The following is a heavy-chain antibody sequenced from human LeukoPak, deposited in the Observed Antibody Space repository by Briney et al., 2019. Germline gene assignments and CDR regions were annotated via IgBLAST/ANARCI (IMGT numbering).Heavy chain of an antibody. D-gene: IGHD5-24*01. Sequence: ASVKVSCKASGYTFTSCYMHWVRQAPGQGLEWMGIINPSGGSTSYAQKFQGRVTMTRDTSTSTVYMELSSLRSEDTAVYYCAVQEMATTPLLDYWGQGTLVTVSS. CDR2: INPSGGST. V-gene: IGHV1-46*01. CDR3: AVQEMATTPLLDY. CDR1: GYTFTSCY. J-gene: IGHJ4*02.